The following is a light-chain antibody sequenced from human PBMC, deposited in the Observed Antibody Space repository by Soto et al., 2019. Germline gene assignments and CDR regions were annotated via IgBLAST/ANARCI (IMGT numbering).Light chain of an antibody. J-gene: IGLJ1*01. CDR2: ESN. V-gene: IGLV1-51*02. CDR3: GTWESSRSSYV. CDR1: SSNILNNF. Sequence: QSVLTQPPSVSAAAGQTVTISCTGSSSNILNNFVSSYQQLPGTAPQLLIYESNKRPSGIADRLSGSKIGTYATLLITGVQTGDEAAYYCGTWESSRSSYVFGTGTKLTVL.